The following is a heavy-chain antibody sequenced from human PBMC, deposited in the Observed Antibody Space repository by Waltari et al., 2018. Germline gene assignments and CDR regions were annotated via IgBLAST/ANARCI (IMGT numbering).Heavy chain of an antibody. V-gene: IGHV4-39*07. CDR1: GGSISSSSYY. CDR3: ARGGGGVATPRL. CDR2: IYYSGST. D-gene: IGHD5-12*01. J-gene: IGHJ4*02. Sequence: QLQLQESGPGLVKPSETLSLTCTVSGGSISSSSYYWGWIRQPPGKGLEWIGSIYYSGSTYYNPSLKSRVTISVDTSKNQFSLKRSSVTAADTAVYYWARGGGGVATPRLWGQGTLVTVSS.